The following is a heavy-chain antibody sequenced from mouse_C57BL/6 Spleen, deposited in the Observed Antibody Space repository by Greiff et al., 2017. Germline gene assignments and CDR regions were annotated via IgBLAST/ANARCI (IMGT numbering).Heavy chain of an antibody. J-gene: IGHJ3*01. Sequence: QVQLQQSGAELARPGASVKLSCKASGYTFTSYGISWVKQRTGQGLEWIGEIYPRSGNTYYNEKFKGKATLTADKSSSTAYMELRSLTSEGSAVYFCARGGDEGDPAWLAYWGQGTLVTVSA. V-gene: IGHV1-81*01. CDR1: GYTFTSYG. D-gene: IGHD3-3*01. CDR2: IYPRSGNT. CDR3: ARGGDEGDPAWLAY.